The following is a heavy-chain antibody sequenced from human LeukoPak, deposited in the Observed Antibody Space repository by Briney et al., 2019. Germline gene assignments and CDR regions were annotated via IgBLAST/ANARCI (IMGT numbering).Heavy chain of an antibody. J-gene: IGHJ4*02. CDR3: ARTFRVVPAAPFDY. D-gene: IGHD2-2*01. CDR1: GFTFSSYS. V-gene: IGHV3-48*01. Sequence: SGGSLRLSCAASGFTFSSYSMNWVRQAPGMGLEWVSYISSSSSTIYYADSVKGRFTISRDNAKNSLYLQMNSLRAEDTAVYYCARTFRVVPAAPFDYWGQGTLVTVSS. CDR2: ISSSSSTI.